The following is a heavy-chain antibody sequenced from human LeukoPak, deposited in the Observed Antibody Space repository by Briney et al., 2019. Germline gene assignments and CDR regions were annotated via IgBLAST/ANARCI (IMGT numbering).Heavy chain of an antibody. D-gene: IGHD2-15*01. CDR3: ERDCSGGSCYYYYGMDV. J-gene: IGHJ6*02. Sequence: GGSLRLSCAASGFTFSSYEMNWVRQAPGKGLEWVSYISSSGSTIYYADSVKGRFTISRDNAKNSLYLQMNSMRAEDTAVYYCERDCSGGSCYYYYGMDVWGQGTTVTVSS. CDR1: GFTFSSYE. CDR2: ISSSGSTI. V-gene: IGHV3-48*03.